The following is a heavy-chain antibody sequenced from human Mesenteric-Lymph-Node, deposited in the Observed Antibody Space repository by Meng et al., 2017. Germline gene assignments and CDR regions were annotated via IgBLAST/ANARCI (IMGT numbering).Heavy chain of an antibody. Sequence: GGSLRLSCAASGFTFSSYAMSWVRQAPGKGLEWVSAISGSGGSTYYADSVEGRFTISRDNSKNTLYLQMNSLRADDTAVYYCAKGRYNYGLSGRAVDIWGQGTMVTVSS. CDR1: GFTFSSYA. V-gene: IGHV3-23*01. CDR2: ISGSGGST. CDR3: AKGRYNYGLSGRAVDI. J-gene: IGHJ3*02. D-gene: IGHD5-18*01.